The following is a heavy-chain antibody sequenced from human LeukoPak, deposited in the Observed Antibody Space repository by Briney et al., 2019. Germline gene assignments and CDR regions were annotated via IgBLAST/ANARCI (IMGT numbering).Heavy chain of an antibody. V-gene: IGHV3-7*01. J-gene: IGHJ3*02. CDR3: ARDSGSLANAFDI. D-gene: IGHD1-26*01. CDR2: IKQDGSEK. CDR1: GFTFSSYW. Sequence: GGSLRLSCAASGFTFSSYWMSWVRQAPGKGLEWVANIKQDGSEKYYVDSVKGRFTISRDNAKNSLYLQMNSLRAEDTAVYYCARDSGSLANAFDIWGQGTMVTVSS.